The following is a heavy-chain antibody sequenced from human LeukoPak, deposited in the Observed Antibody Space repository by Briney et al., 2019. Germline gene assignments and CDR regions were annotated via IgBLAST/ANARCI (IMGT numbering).Heavy chain of an antibody. CDR1: GFTFSGHA. Sequence: GGSLRLSCAASGFTFSGHAMTWVRQAPGKGLDWVSVISGSGTSTYYADSVKGRFTISRDNSKNTLNVQMNSLRAEDTAVYFCARGQTTMTNWGQGTLVTVSS. V-gene: IGHV3-23*01. J-gene: IGHJ4*02. CDR3: ARGQTTMTN. CDR2: ISGSGTST. D-gene: IGHD4-17*01.